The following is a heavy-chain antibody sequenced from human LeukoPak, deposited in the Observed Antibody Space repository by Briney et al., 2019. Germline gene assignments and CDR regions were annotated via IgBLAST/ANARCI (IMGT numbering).Heavy chain of an antibody. J-gene: IGHJ4*02. D-gene: IGHD2-21*02. CDR2: IYYSGST. Sequence: SETLSLTCTVSGGSISSSSYYWGWIRQPPGKGLEWIGSIYYSGSTYYNPSLKSRVTISVDTSKNQFSLKLSSVTAAGTAVYYCASYCGGDCEYFDYWGQGTLVTVSS. CDR1: GGSISSSSYY. CDR3: ASYCGGDCEYFDY. V-gene: IGHV4-39*01.